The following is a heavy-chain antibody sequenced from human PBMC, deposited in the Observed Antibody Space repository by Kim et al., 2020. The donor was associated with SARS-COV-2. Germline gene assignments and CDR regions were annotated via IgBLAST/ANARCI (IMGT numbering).Heavy chain of an antibody. V-gene: IGHV3-30*18. CDR3: AKDQGKWELYDAFDI. D-gene: IGHD1-26*01. J-gene: IGHJ3*02. CDR2: ISYDGSNK. CDR1: GFTFSSYG. Sequence: GGSLRLSCAASGFTFSSYGMHWVRQAPGKGLEWVAVISYDGSNKYYADSVKGRFTISRDNSKNTLYLQMNSLRAEDTAVYYCAKDQGKWELYDAFDIWGQGTMGTVSS.